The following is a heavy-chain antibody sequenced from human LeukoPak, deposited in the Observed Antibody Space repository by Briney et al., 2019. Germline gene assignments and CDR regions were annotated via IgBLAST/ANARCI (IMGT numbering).Heavy chain of an antibody. D-gene: IGHD4-17*01. CDR1: GFTFSSYG. J-gene: IGHJ4*02. CDR2: IRYDGSDK. CDR3: TTELSVTTNLQDY. V-gene: IGHV3-30*02. Sequence: GGSLRLSCAASGFTFSSYGMHWVRQAPGKGLEWVAFIRYDGSDKYYADSVKGRFTISRDNSKNTLYLQMNSLKTEDTAVYYCTTELSVTTNLQDYWGQGTLVTVSS.